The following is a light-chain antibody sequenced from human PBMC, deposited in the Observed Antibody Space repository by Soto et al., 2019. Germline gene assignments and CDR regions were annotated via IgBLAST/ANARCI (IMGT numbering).Light chain of an antibody. V-gene: IGKV1-39*01. CDR1: QSISNY. CDR2: AAS. CDR3: QQPFSAPLT. Sequence: DIQLTQSPSSLSASVGDRVTITCRASQSISNYLNWYQQKPGKAPNLLIYAASSLQSGVPLRFSGSESGTDFTLTITSLQIEDFATYYCQQPFSAPLTFGGGTKVEIK. J-gene: IGKJ4*01.